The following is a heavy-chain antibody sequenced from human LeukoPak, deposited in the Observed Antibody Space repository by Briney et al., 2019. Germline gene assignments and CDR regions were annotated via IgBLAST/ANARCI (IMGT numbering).Heavy chain of an antibody. V-gene: IGHV4-30-4*07. CDR1: GGAVRNGGYS. Sequence: ASQTLSLTCAVSGGAVRNGGYSWSWIRQPPGKGLEWIGYIYYSGSTYYNPSLKSRVTISVDTSKNQFSLKLSSVTAADTAVYYCARDYFDYGDYYHYYFDYWGQGTLVTVSS. CDR3: ARDYFDYGDYYHYYFDY. J-gene: IGHJ4*02. CDR2: IYYSGST. D-gene: IGHD4-17*01.